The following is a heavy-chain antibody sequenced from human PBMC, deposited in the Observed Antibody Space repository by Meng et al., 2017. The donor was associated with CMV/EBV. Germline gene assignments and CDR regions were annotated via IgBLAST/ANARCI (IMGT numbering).Heavy chain of an antibody. CDR2: IYTSGST. V-gene: IGHV4-4*07. CDR1: GDSTSSYY. D-gene: IGHD3-22*01. J-gene: IGHJ4*02. Sequence: QGDLQEARPDLLEPSEPQSRPRSVSGDSTSSYYWSWIRQPAGKGLEWIGRIYTSGSTNYNPSLKSRVTMSVDTSKNQFSLKLSSVTAADTAVYYCARGGLYYYDSSGHFDYWGQGTLVTVSS. CDR3: ARGGLYYYDSSGHFDY.